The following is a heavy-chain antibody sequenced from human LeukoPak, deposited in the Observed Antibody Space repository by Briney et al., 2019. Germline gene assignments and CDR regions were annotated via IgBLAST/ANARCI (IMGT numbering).Heavy chain of an antibody. V-gene: IGHV4-59*08. CDR2: ISDIGSI. J-gene: IGHJ4*02. Sequence: SETLSLTCTVSGGSISSYYWSWIRQPPGKGLEWIAYISDIGSINYNPSLKSRVTISLDTSKNQFSLKLSSVTAADTAVYYCAGLHPRNTVDFWGQGNLVTVSA. CDR1: GGSISSYY. CDR3: AGLHPRNTVDF. D-gene: IGHD2-8*02.